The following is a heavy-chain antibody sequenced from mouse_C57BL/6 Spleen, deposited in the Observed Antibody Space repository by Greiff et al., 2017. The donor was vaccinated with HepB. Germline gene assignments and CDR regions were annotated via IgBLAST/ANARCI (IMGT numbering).Heavy chain of an antibody. V-gene: IGHV1-85*01. J-gene: IGHJ2*01. CDR3: ARGGGWLLRKAFDY. CDR1: GYTFTSYG. D-gene: IGHD2-3*01. CDR2: IYPRDGDT. Sequence: QVQLQQSGPELVKPGASVKLSCKASGYTFTSYGINWVKQRPGQGLEWIGRIYPRDGDTQYNEKFKGKATLTVDTSASTAYMELHSLTSEDYAVYCCARGGGWLLRKAFDYWGQGTTLTVSS.